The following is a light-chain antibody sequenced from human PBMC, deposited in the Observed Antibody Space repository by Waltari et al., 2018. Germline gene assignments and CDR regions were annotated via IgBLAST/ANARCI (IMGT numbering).Light chain of an antibody. J-gene: IGLJ2*01. V-gene: IGLV2-23*02. Sequence: QSALTQPASVSGSPGQSITISCTGTSRDVGNYKRVSWYQQHPGKAPKHMIYAVSKRPSGVSDRFSGSKSGDMASLTISGLQPEDEAEYFCSSYAGSSKGVFGGGTKVTVL. CDR3: SSYAGSSKGV. CDR1: SRDVGNYKR. CDR2: AVS.